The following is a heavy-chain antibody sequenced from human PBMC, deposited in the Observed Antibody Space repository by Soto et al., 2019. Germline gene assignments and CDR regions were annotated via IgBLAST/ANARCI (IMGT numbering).Heavy chain of an antibody. V-gene: IGHV1-18*01. Sequence: QAQLVQSGAEVRKPGASVKVSCTASGYTFTSYGISWVRQAPGQGLEWMGWISAYNGDTNYAQKVQGRVTMTTDTSTSTVYMELRSLRSDDTAVYYCARVRAELGYCSGPSCLPYYNGMDVWGQGTTVTVSS. CDR2: ISAYNGDT. J-gene: IGHJ6*02. CDR1: GYTFTSYG. D-gene: IGHD2-15*01. CDR3: ARVRAELGYCSGPSCLPYYNGMDV.